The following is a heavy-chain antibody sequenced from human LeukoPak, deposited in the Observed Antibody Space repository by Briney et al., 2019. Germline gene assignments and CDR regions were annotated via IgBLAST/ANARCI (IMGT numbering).Heavy chain of an antibody. Sequence: GGSLRLSCAASGFTFSSHWMHWVRQAPGKGLGWVSRINSDGSSTNYADSVKGRFTISRNNAKNTLYLRTNSLRPEDTAVYFCARGLRAGVPNALDIWGRGTMVTVSS. D-gene: IGHD2-21*02. V-gene: IGHV3-74*01. CDR3: ARGLRAGVPNALDI. CDR2: INSDGSST. CDR1: GFTFSSHW. J-gene: IGHJ3*02.